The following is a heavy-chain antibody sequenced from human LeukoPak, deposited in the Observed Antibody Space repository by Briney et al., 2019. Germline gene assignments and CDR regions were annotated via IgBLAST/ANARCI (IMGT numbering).Heavy chain of an antibody. J-gene: IGHJ4*02. Sequence: ASVKVSCKASGGTFSSYAISWVRQAPGQGLEWMGWISAYNGSTNYAQKLQGRVTMTTDTSTSTAYMELRSLRSDDTAVYYCARDGYSSSWLPFDYWGQGTLVTVSS. V-gene: IGHV1-18*01. CDR1: GGTFSSYA. CDR2: ISAYNGST. CDR3: ARDGYSSSWLPFDY. D-gene: IGHD6-13*01.